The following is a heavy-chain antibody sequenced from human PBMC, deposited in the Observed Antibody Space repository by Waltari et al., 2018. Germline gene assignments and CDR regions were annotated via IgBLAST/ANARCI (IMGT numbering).Heavy chain of an antibody. V-gene: IGHV3-21*01. CDR2: ISSSSSYI. J-gene: IGHJ6*03. Sequence: EVQLVESGGGLVKPGGSLRLSCAASGFTFSSYSMNWVSQAPGKGLEWVSSISSSSSYIYYADSVKGRFTISRDNAKTSLLLQMNSLSAEDTAVYYCARVLTMVRGVIITDLYYMYVWGKGTTVTVSS. D-gene: IGHD3-10*01. CDR1: GFTFSSYS. CDR3: ARVLTMVRGVIITDLYYMYV.